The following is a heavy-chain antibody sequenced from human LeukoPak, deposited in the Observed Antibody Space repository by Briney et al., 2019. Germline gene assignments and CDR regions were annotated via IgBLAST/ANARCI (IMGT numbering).Heavy chain of an antibody. V-gene: IGHV4-61*05. CDR1: GGSISSSSYY. CDR2: ISYSGST. J-gene: IGHJ4*02. D-gene: IGHD5-18*01. Sequence: KSSETLSLTCTVSGGSISSSSYYWGWIRQPPGKGLEWIGYISYSGSTNYNTSLKRRVTISVDTPKNQFSLTLSSVTAADTAVYYCARAPGGYNYGALFYFDCWGQGTLVTVSS. CDR3: ARAPGGYNYGALFYFDC.